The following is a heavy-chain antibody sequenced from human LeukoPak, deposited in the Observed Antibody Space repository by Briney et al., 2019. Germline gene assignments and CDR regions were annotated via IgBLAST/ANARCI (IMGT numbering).Heavy chain of an antibody. J-gene: IGHJ3*02. CDR3: ARGLVSGSSSDAFDI. D-gene: IGHD1-26*01. Sequence: PSETLSLTCAVYGGSFSGYYWSWIRQPPGKGLEWIGEINHSGSTNYNPSLKSRVTISVDTSKNQFSLKLSSVTAADTAVYYCARGLVSGSSSDAFDIWGQGTMVTVSS. CDR2: INHSGST. V-gene: IGHV4-34*01. CDR1: GGSFSGYY.